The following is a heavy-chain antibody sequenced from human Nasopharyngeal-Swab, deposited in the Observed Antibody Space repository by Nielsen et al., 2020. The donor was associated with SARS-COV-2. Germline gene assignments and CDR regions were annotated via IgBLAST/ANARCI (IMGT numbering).Heavy chain of an antibody. D-gene: IGHD3-10*01. V-gene: IGHV3-74*01. CDR3: AVSGYGGPLDY. CDR1: GFPFSNYW. CDR2: INTDGSST. Sequence: GESLKISCAASGFPFSNYWMTWVRPDPGKGLVWVSHINTDGSSTSYADSVKGRFTISRDNAKNTLYLQMNSLRAEDTAVYHCAVSGYGGPLDYWGQGTLVTVST. J-gene: IGHJ4*02.